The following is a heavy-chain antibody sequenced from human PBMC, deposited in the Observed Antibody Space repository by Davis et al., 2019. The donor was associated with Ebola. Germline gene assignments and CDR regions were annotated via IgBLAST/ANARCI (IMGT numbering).Heavy chain of an antibody. CDR3: AREVPGDRLWDYYGMDV. CDR1: GYTFNSYA. Sequence: ASVKVSCKASGYTFNSYAMHWVRQAPGQRLEWMGWINAGNGNTKYSQKFQARVTITRDTSASTAYMELSSLRSEDTAVYYCAREVPGDRLWDYYGMDVWGQGTTVTVSS. D-gene: IGHD4-17*01. CDR2: INAGNGNT. J-gene: IGHJ6*02. V-gene: IGHV1-3*01.